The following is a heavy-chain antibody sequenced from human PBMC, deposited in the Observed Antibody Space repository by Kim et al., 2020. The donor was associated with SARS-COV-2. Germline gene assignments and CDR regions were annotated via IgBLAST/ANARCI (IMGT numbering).Heavy chain of an antibody. CDR1: GFSLRTSGVG. D-gene: IGHD2-2*01. J-gene: IGHJ4*02. CDR3: AHRCVGYCSSTSYQSPFDY. CDR2: IYLDDDK. V-gene: IGHV2-5*02. Sequence: SGPTLVNPTQTLTLTCTFSGFSLRTSGVGVGWIRQPPGKALEWLALIYLDDDKRYSPSLKSRLTITKDTSKNQVVLTMTNMDPVDTATYYCAHRCVGYCSSTSYQSPFDYWGQGTLVTVSS.